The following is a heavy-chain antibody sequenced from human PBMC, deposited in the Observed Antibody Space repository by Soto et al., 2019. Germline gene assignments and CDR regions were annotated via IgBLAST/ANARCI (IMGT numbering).Heavy chain of an antibody. J-gene: IGHJ4*02. D-gene: IGHD3-22*01. V-gene: IGHV3-23*01. CDR2: ISGSGGST. CDR1: GFTFSSYA. CDR3: AKAALPDYYDSSGYYAHPTPFDY. Sequence: EVQLLESGGGLVQPGGSLRLSCAASGFTFSSYAISWVRQAPGKGLEWVSAISGSGGSTYYADSVKGRFTISRDNSKNTLYLQMNSLRAEDTAVYYCAKAALPDYYDSSGYYAHPTPFDYWGQGTLVTVSS.